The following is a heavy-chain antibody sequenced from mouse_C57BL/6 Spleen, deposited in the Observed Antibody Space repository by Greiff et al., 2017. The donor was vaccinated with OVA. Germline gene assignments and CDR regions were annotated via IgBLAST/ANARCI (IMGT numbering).Heavy chain of an antibody. CDR2: ISDGGSYT. CDR3: AREKDSSGSFAY. J-gene: IGHJ3*01. CDR1: GFTFSSYA. V-gene: IGHV5-4*01. Sequence: DVMLVESGGGLVKPGGSLKLSCAASGFTFSSYAMSWVRQTPEKRLEWVATISDGGSYTYYPDNVKGRFTISRDNAKNNLYLQMSHLKSEDTAMYYCAREKDSSGSFAYWGQGTLVTVSA. D-gene: IGHD3-2*02.